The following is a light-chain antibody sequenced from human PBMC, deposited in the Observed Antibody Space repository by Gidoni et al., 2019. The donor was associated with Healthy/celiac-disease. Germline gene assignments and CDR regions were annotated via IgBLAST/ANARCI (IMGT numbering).Light chain of an antibody. Sequence: QSVLTQPPSVSGPPGQRVTISCTGSSSNIGAGYDVHWYQQLPGTAPKLLIYGNSHRPSGVPDRFSGSKSGTSASLAITGLQAEDEADYYCQSYDSSLSGHVVFGGGTKLTVL. V-gene: IGLV1-40*01. CDR2: GNS. CDR3: QSYDSSLSGHVV. CDR1: SSNIGAGYD. J-gene: IGLJ2*01.